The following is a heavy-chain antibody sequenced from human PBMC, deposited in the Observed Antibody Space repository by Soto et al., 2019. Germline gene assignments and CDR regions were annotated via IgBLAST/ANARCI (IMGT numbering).Heavy chain of an antibody. V-gene: IGHV4-34*01. CDR1: GGAFSGYY. Sequence: PSETLSPTCAVYGGAFSGYYWGWIRQPPGKGLEWIGEINHSGSTNYNPYLKSRVTISVDTSKNQFSLKLSSVTAADTAVYYCARAANDYGDDDLDYGMDVWGQGTTVTVSS. J-gene: IGHJ6*02. CDR2: INHSGST. D-gene: IGHD4-17*01. CDR3: ARAANDYGDDDLDYGMDV.